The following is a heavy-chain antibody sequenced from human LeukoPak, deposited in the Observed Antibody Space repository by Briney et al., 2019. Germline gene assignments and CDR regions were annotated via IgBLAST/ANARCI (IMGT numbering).Heavy chain of an antibody. V-gene: IGHV3-23*01. CDR1: GFSRFPFSSYA. Sequence: GGSLRLSCAASGFSRFPFSSYAMSWVRQAPGKGLEWVSSISNYGDTTHYADSVKGRFTISRDNSKNTVYLQMNNMRVDDTAVYYCARVAGWHWFDPWGQGTLVTVSS. CDR2: ISNYGDTT. CDR3: ARVAGWHWFDP. J-gene: IGHJ5*02. D-gene: IGHD6-19*01.